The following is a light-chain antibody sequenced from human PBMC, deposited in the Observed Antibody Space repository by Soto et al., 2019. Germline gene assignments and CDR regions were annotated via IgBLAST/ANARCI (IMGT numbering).Light chain of an antibody. CDR1: SSNIGVNY. CDR2: KNT. CDR3: AAWDDSLHGWV. Sequence: QPVLTQPPSASGTPGQRVTISCSGSSSNIGVNYVYWYQHLPGTAPKLLIYKNTQRPSGVPDRFSGSKSGTSASLAISGLRSEDEADYYCAAWDDSLHGWVFGGGTKLTVL. V-gene: IGLV1-47*01. J-gene: IGLJ3*02.